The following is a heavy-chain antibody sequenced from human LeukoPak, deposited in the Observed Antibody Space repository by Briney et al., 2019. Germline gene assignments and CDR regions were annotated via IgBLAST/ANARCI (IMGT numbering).Heavy chain of an antibody. D-gene: IGHD2-2*01. CDR2: IKQDGSEK. CDR1: GFTFSSYW. Sequence: PGGSLRLSCAASGFTFSSYWMSWVRQAPGKGLEWVANIKQDGSEKYYVDSVKGRFTISRDNAKNSLYLQMNSLRAEDTAVYYCARDPLNCSSTSCTVGAFDIWGQGTMATVSS. J-gene: IGHJ3*02. V-gene: IGHV3-7*01. CDR3: ARDPLNCSSTSCTVGAFDI.